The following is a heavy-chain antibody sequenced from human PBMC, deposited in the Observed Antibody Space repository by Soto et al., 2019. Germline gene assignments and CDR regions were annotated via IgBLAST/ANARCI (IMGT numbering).Heavy chain of an antibody. Sequence: QVLLVQSGTDVKNPGASVKVSCKASGYVFGDFYLHWVRLAPGKGPEWMGWINPHSGATHYSKSFQGRVTLTSDTSRSTAYMELRSLRSDDTALYYCTRDGDRCDGGSCSYFFYYGMDAWGQWTAVTVSS. CDR2: INPHSGAT. D-gene: IGHD2-15*01. CDR1: GYVFGDFY. CDR3: TRDGDRCDGGSCSYFFYYGMDA. J-gene: IGHJ6*02. V-gene: IGHV1-2*02.